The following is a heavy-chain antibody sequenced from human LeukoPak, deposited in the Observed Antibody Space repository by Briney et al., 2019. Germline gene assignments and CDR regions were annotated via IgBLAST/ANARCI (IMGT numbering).Heavy chain of an antibody. D-gene: IGHD2-15*01. CDR3: ASSEVVVRTNCFDP. J-gene: IGHJ5*02. CDR2: IYYSGTT. Sequence: SETLSLTCAVYGGSFSGYYWSWIRQPPGRGLEWIGNIYYSGTTYYNPSLRSRVTISVDTSKNQFSLKLTSVTAADTAVYYCASSEVVVRTNCFDPWGQGTLVTVSS. CDR1: GGSFSGYY. V-gene: IGHV4-34*01.